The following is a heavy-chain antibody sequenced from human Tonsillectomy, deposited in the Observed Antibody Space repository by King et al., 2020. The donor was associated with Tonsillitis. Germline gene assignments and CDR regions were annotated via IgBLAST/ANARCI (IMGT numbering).Heavy chain of an antibody. D-gene: IGHD2-15*01. V-gene: IGHV4-39*01. Sequence: QLQESGPGLVKPSETLSLTCTVSGGSISSSSYYWGWIRQPPGKGLEWIGSIYYSGSTYYNPSLKSRATISVDTSKNQFSLELSSVTAADTAMYYCARGIRSANYYFDYWGQGTLVTVSS. CDR2: IYYSGST. CDR3: ARGIRSANYYFDY. J-gene: IGHJ4*02. CDR1: GGSISSSSYY.